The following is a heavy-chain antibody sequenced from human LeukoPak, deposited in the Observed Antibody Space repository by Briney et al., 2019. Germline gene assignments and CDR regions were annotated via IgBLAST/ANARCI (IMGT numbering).Heavy chain of an antibody. CDR3: ARLGRVGYCSSTSCSRGAFDI. Sequence: GASVKVSCKASGYTFTSYGISWVRQAPGQGLEWMGWISAYNGNTNYAQKLQGRVTMTTDTSTSTAYMELRSLRSDDTAVYYCARLGRVGYCSSTSCSRGAFDIWGQGTMVTVSS. CDR1: GYTFTSYG. CDR2: ISAYNGNT. V-gene: IGHV1-18*01. J-gene: IGHJ3*02. D-gene: IGHD2-2*01.